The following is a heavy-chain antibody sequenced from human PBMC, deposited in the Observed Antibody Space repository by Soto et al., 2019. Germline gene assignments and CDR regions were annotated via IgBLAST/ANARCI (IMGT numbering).Heavy chain of an antibody. Sequence: EVQLVESGGGLVQPGGSLRLSCAASGFTFSSYWMSWVRQAPGKGLEWVANIKQYGSEKYYVDSVKGRFTISRDNAKNSLYLQMNCLRAEDTAVYYCARARRGSASLRSAFDIWGQGTMVTVSS. CDR2: IKQYGSEK. V-gene: IGHV3-7*01. CDR1: GFTFSSYW. CDR3: ARARRGSASLRSAFDI. J-gene: IGHJ3*02. D-gene: IGHD3-10*01.